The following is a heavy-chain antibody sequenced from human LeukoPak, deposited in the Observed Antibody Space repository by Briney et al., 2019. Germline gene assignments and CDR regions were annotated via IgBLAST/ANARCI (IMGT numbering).Heavy chain of an antibody. CDR2: ISSSSSYT. V-gene: IGHV3-11*06. Sequence: KPGGSLRLSCAASGFTFSDYYMSWIRQAPGKGLEWVSYISSSSSYTNYADSVKGRFTVSRDNAKNTLYLQVNNLRAEDTAVYYCARGPNSNWSGLDFWGQGTLLTVSS. CDR1: GFTFSDYY. J-gene: IGHJ4*02. CDR3: ARGPNSNWSGLDF. D-gene: IGHD6-6*01.